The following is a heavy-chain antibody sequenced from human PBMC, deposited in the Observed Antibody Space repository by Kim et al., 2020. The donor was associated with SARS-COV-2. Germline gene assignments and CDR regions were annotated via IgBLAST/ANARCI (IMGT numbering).Heavy chain of an antibody. CDR3: TVVPAATEIDYYYYGMDV. J-gene: IGHJ6*02. V-gene: IGHV3-73*01. CDR1: GFTFSGSA. D-gene: IGHD2-2*01. Sequence: GGSLRLSCAASGFTFSGSAMHWVRQASGKGLEWVGRNRSKANSYATAYAASVKGRFTISRDDSKNTAYLQMNSLKTEDTAVYYCTVVPAATEIDYYYYGMDVWGQGTTVTVSS. CDR2: NRSKANSYAT.